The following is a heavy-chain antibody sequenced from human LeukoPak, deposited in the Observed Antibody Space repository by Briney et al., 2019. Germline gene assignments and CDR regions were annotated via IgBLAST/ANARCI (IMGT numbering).Heavy chain of an antibody. D-gene: IGHD2-2*01. CDR2: IFHSGST. J-gene: IGHJ4*02. V-gene: IGHV4-4*02. CDR3: ARSPAKRVPEDY. Sequence: SETLSLTCTLSSDSILTSNWWSWVRPPPGKGLEWIGQIFHSGSTSYSPSLKSRVTISMDKSKNQISLRLTSVTAADTAVYYCARSPAKRVPEDYWGQGTLVTVSS. CDR1: SDSILTSNW.